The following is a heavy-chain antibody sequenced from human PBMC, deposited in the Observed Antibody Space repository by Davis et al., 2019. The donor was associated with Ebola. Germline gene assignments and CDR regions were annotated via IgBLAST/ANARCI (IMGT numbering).Heavy chain of an antibody. Sequence: PGGSLRLSCVASGFPFDAYTMHWVRQAPGKGLEWVCLIIWDGSITYCADSMKGRFTISRDNSKYSLYLQMNSLRSEDSGLYYCSKGSLFGYYGMDVWGKGTTVTVSS. CDR3: SKGSLFGYYGMDV. V-gene: IGHV3-43*01. D-gene: IGHD3-16*01. J-gene: IGHJ6*04. CDR2: IIWDGSIT. CDR1: GFPFDAYT.